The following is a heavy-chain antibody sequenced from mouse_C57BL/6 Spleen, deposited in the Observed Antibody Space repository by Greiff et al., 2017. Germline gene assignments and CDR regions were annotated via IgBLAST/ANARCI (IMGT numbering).Heavy chain of an antibody. CDR2: IYPGDGDT. D-gene: IGHD1-1*01. CDR1: GYAFSSSW. J-gene: IGHJ4*01. CDR3: AVTTVGYYAMDY. Sequence: QVQLKESGPELVKPGASVKISCKASGYAFSSSWMNWVKQRPGKGLEWIGRIYPGDGDTNYNGKFKGKATLTADKSSSTAYMQLSSLTSEDSAVYCCAVTTVGYYAMDYWGQGTSVTVSS. V-gene: IGHV1-82*01.